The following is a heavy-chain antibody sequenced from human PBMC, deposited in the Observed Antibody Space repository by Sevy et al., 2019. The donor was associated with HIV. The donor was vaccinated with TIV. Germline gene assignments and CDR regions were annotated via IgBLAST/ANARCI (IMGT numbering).Heavy chain of an antibody. CDR2: ISGSGGST. D-gene: IGHD2-15*01. V-gene: IGHV3-23*01. CDR1: GFTFSSYA. Sequence: GGSLRLSCAASGFTFSSYAMSWVRQAPGKGLEWVSAISGSGGSTYYADSVKGRFTISRDNSKNTLYLQMNSLRAEDTAVYCCAKNLYCSGGSCYLTVDYYYYGMDVWGQGTTVTVSS. CDR3: AKNLYCSGGSCYLTVDYYYYGMDV. J-gene: IGHJ6*02.